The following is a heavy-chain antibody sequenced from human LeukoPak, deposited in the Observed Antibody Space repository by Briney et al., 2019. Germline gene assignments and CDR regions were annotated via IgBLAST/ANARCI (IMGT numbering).Heavy chain of an antibody. CDR3: ARDLAYSRLDY. V-gene: IGHV3-7*01. Sequence: GGSLRLSCAVSGLTFSSSWMDWVRQAPGKGLEWVASINPDGNKKYSADSVKGRFTISKDNAENSLYLQMNSLRVEDTAFYYCARDLAYSRLDYWGQGMLVTVSS. D-gene: IGHD5-18*01. CDR1: GLTFSSSW. J-gene: IGHJ4*02. CDR2: INPDGNKK.